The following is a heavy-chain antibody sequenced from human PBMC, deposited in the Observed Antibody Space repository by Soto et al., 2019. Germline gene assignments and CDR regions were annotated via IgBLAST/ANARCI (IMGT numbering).Heavy chain of an antibody. V-gene: IGHV1-8*01. CDR1: GYTFTSYD. CDR3: ARERNMYGVDV. D-gene: IGHD1-1*01. CDR2: MNPNSGNT. J-gene: IGHJ6*02. Sequence: QVQLVQSGAEVKKPGASVKVSCKASGYTFTSYDINWVRQATGQGLEWMGWMNPNSGNTVYAQKCQXXVTMTRNTSISTAYMELSSLRSEDTAMYYCARERNMYGVDVWGQGTTVTVSS.